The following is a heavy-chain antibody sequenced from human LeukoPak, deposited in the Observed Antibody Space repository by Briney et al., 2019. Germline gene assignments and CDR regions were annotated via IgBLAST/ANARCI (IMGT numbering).Heavy chain of an antibody. J-gene: IGHJ4*02. CDR2: IYTSGST. V-gene: IGHV4-4*07. Sequence: SETLSLTCTVSGGSISSYYWSWIRQPAGKGLEWIGRIYTSGSTNYNPSLKSRVTVSVDTSKNLFSLNLTSVTAADTAVYYCARVSGWKPEYYLDYWGQGILVTVSS. CDR3: ARVSGWKPEYYLDY. CDR1: GGSISSYY. D-gene: IGHD6-19*01.